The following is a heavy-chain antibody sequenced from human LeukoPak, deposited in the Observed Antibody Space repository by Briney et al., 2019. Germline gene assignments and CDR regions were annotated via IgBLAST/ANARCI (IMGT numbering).Heavy chain of an antibody. CDR3: ARDIVYGDYRDAFDI. CDR2: IYYSGST. Sequence: SETLSLTCTVSGGSIRSYYWSWIRQPPGKGLEWIGYIYYSGSTNYNPSLKSRVTISVDTSKNQFSLKLSSVTAADTAVYYCARDIVYGDYRDAFDIWGQGTMVTVSS. V-gene: IGHV4-59*01. D-gene: IGHD4-17*01. CDR1: GGSIRSYY. J-gene: IGHJ3*02.